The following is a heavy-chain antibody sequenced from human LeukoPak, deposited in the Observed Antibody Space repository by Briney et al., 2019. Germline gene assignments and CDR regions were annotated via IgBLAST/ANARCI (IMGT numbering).Heavy chain of an antibody. Sequence: GESLRLSCAASGFTFRNYAMGWVRQAPGKGLEWVSVISGSGGSTYYADSVKGRFTISRDNFKNTLYLKMNSLRAEDTAVYYCSGTQTPHREVDYWGQGTLVTVSS. CDR3: SGTQTPHREVDY. J-gene: IGHJ4*02. CDR2: ISGSGGST. V-gene: IGHV3-23*01. CDR1: GFTFRNYA.